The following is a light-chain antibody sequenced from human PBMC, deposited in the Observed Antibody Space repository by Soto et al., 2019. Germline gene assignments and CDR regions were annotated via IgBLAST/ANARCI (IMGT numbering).Light chain of an antibody. V-gene: IGKV3-11*01. J-gene: IGKJ5*01. CDR3: QQRNFWPIT. CDR2: DAS. Sequence: EIVLTQSPATLSLSPGERATLSCRASQSVVNYLAWYEQKPGQAPRLLIYDASNRAAGIPARFSGSGSGTDFTLTISGLEPEDFAVYYCQQRNFWPITFGQGTRLETK. CDR1: QSVVNY.